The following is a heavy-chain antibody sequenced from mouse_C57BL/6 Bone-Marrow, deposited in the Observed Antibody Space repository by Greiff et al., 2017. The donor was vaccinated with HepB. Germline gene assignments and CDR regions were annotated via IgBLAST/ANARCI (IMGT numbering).Heavy chain of an antibody. V-gene: IGHV1-64*01. CDR2: IHPNSGST. CDR1: GYTFTSYW. D-gene: IGHD1-1*01. J-gene: IGHJ2*01. CDR3: ARTYYYGSSYPVYFDY. Sequence: QVQLQQPGAELVKPGASVKLSCKPSGYTFTSYWMHWVKQRPGQGLEWIGMIHPNSGSTNYNEKFKSKATLTVDKSSSTAYMQLSSLTSEDSAVYYCARTYYYGSSYPVYFDYWGQGTTLTVSS.